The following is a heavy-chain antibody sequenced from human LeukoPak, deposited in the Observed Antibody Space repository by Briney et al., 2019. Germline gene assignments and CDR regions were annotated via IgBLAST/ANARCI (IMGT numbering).Heavy chain of an antibody. J-gene: IGHJ5*02. Sequence: SETLSLTCAVYGGSFSGYYWSWIRQPAGKGLEWIGRIYTSGSTNYNPSLKSRVTMSVDTSKNQFSLKLSSVTAADTAVYYCARGGPIYDFWSGRNWFDPWGQGTLVTVSS. D-gene: IGHD3-3*01. CDR2: IYTSGST. CDR1: GGSFSGYY. V-gene: IGHV4-59*10. CDR3: ARGGPIYDFWSGRNWFDP.